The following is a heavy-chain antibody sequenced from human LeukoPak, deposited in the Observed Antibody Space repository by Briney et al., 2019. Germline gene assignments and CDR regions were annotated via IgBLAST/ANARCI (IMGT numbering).Heavy chain of an antibody. CDR1: GNYW. Sequence: GGSLRLSCAASGNYWMHWVRQAPGKGLVWVSHINSDGSWTSYADSVKGRSTISKDNAKNTVYLQMNSLRAEDTAVYYCVSFYETYWGRGTLVTVSS. D-gene: IGHD2/OR15-2a*01. J-gene: IGHJ4*02. V-gene: IGHV3-74*01. CDR2: INSDGSWT. CDR3: VSFYETY.